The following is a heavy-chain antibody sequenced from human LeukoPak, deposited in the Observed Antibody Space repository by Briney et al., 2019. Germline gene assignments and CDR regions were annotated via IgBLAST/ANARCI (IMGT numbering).Heavy chain of an antibody. Sequence: SETLSLTCNVSGASISSYYWSWIRQPPGEGLEWIGYVYNSGSTNYNPSLMSRVTMSVDTSKNQFSLRLSSVTAADTAVYYCARGRISSAGYDYWGQGTLVTVSS. CDR2: VYNSGST. CDR1: GASISSYY. D-gene: IGHD6-6*01. V-gene: IGHV4-59*01. J-gene: IGHJ4*02. CDR3: ARGRISSAGYDY.